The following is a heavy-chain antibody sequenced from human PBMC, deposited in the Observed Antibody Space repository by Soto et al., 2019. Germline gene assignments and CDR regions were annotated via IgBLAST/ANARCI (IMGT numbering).Heavy chain of an antibody. CDR2: MNPSSGYT. CDR1: GYTFSNYD. Sequence: QVQLVQSGAEVKKPGASVRVSCKASGYTFSNYDINWVRQATGQGLEWLGWMNPSSGYTGYAQKFQGRVTMTGDNSISTAYMELSSLPSAATAVYYCARFVRHQLPTIDYWGQGALVTVSS. V-gene: IGHV1-8*01. J-gene: IGHJ4*02. CDR3: ARFVRHQLPTIDY. D-gene: IGHD1-26*01.